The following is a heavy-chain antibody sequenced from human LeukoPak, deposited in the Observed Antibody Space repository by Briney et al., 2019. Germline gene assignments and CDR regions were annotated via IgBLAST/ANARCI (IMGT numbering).Heavy chain of an antibody. CDR2: IYYSGST. V-gene: IGHV4-34*01. J-gene: IGHJ4*02. D-gene: IGHD7-27*01. CDR1: GGSFSGYY. Sequence: SETLSLTCAVYGGSFSGYYWGWIRQPPGKGLEWIGTIYYSGSTYYNSSLKSRVTISVDTSKNQFSLILSSVTAADTAVYYCARYLRLTGDRHCDYWGQGTLVTVSS. CDR3: ARYLRLTGDRHCDY.